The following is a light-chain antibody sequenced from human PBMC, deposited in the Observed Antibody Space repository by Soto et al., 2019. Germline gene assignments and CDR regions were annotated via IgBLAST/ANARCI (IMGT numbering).Light chain of an antibody. CDR1: RSVSASY. Sequence: EIVLTQSPGTLSLSPGERATLSCRASRSVSASYLAWYQQKPGQAPRLLIYGASSRATGFPDRFSGSGSGTDFTLTISSLEPEDSAVYYCPPSVTSAPFGQGNKLE. CDR3: PPSVTSAP. J-gene: IGKJ2*01. CDR2: GAS. V-gene: IGKV3-20*01.